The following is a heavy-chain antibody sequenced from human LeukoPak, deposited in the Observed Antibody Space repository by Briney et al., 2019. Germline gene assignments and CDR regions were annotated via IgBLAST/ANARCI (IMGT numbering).Heavy chain of an antibody. CDR2: INAGNGNT. J-gene: IGHJ4*02. CDR3: ARDWVKTYYYGSGSRPLDY. Sequence: ASVKVSCKASGYTFTSYAMHWVRQAPGQRLEWMGWINAGNGNTKYSRKFQGRVTITRDTSASTAYMELSSLRSEDTAVYYCARDWVKTYYYGSGSRPLDYWGQGTLVTVSS. V-gene: IGHV1-3*01. D-gene: IGHD3-10*01. CDR1: GYTFTSYA.